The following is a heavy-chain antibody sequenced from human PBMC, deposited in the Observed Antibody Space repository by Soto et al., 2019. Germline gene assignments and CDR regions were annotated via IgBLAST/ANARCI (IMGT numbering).Heavy chain of an antibody. J-gene: IGHJ5*02. CDR1: GFMFGAHW. CDR3: ARELVHGYLDL. D-gene: IGHD2-8*02. Sequence: EVQLVEAGGGLVRPGGSLKLSCAASGFMFGAHWMHWVRQGPDKGLVFVARINLDGTKTNYADFVEGRFTISRDNAKKTLYLEMNSLRGDDTAVYFCARELVHGYLDLWGQGDLVTDSS. CDR2: INLDGTKT. V-gene: IGHV3-74*01.